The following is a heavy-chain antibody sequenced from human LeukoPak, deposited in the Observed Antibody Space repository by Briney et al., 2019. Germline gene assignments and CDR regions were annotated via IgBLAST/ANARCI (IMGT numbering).Heavy chain of an antibody. CDR3: ASGLWQY. CDR1: GGSVSSYY. V-gene: IGHV4-59*02. Sequence: PSETLSLTCTVSGGSVSSYYWSWMRQPPGKGLEYIGYIYYTGSTNYNPSLNSRITISVDTSKNQFSLKLSSVTAADTAVYYCASGLWQYWGQGTLVTVSS. J-gene: IGHJ4*02. CDR2: IYYTGST.